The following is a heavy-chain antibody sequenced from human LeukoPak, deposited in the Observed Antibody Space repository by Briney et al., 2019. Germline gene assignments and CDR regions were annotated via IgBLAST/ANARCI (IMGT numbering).Heavy chain of an antibody. J-gene: IGHJ4*02. CDR2: ISWNSGSI. Sequence: GGSLRLSCAASGFTFDDYAMHWVRHAPGKGLEWVSGISWNSGSIGYADSVKGRFTISRDNAKNSLYLQMNSLRAEDTALYYCAKAYGSGSLFFDYWGQGTLVTVSS. CDR3: AKAYGSGSLFFDY. D-gene: IGHD3-10*01. CDR1: GFTFDDYA. V-gene: IGHV3-9*01.